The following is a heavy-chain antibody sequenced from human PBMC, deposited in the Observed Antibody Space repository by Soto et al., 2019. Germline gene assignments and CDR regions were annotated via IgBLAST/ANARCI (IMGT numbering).Heavy chain of an antibody. CDR3: SRGLGSGDY. J-gene: IGHJ4*02. Sequence: QVQLVQSGAEVKNPGASVTVSCRASGYTFTSYYIHWVRQAPGQGLEWMAIINPNGGSTNYAQRFQGRVTVTRDTSTSIVHMELSSLRSEDTAVYYCSRGLGSGDYWGQGTLVTVSS. CDR2: INPNGGST. CDR1: GYTFTSYY. V-gene: IGHV1-46*03. D-gene: IGHD3-10*01.